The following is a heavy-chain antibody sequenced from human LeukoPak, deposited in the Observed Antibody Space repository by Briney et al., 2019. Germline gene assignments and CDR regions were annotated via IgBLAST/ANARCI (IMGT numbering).Heavy chain of an antibody. V-gene: IGHV3-20*04. CDR2: IHWTGGST. CDR1: GFTFDDYG. Sequence: GGSLRLSCAASGFTFDDYGMSWVRQGPGKGLEWVSGIHWTGGSTGYADSVKGRFTISRDNSKNTLYLQMNSLRAEDTAVYYCAKEGGSYSGIFDYWGQGTLVTASS. D-gene: IGHD1-26*01. CDR3: AKEGGSYSGIFDY. J-gene: IGHJ4*02.